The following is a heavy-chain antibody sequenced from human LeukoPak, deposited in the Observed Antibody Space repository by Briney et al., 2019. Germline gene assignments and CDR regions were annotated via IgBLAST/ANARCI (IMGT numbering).Heavy chain of an antibody. V-gene: IGHV4-39*01. Sequence: SETLSLTCTVSGDSISSSPYYWGWIRQPPGKGLEWIGTFSYSGNTNYNPSVESRVTMSVDTSKNQFSLKLYSLTAADTAVYFCARFHDILTGAFDFWGQGTLVTVSS. CDR1: GDSISSSPYY. J-gene: IGHJ4*02. CDR3: ARFHDILTGAFDF. CDR2: FSYSGNT. D-gene: IGHD3-9*01.